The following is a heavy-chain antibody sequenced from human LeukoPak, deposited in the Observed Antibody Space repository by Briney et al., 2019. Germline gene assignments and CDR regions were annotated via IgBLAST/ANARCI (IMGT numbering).Heavy chain of an antibody. V-gene: IGHV4-39*07. Sequence: SETLSLTCTVSGGSISSSSYYWGWIRQPPGRGLEWIGSIYYSGSTYYNPSLESRVTMSLDTSKNQFSLKLSSVTAADTAVYYCARDENGYVWGSFRAWGQGTLVTVSS. CDR2: IYYSGST. D-gene: IGHD3-16*02. J-gene: IGHJ5*02. CDR3: ARDENGYVWGSFRA. CDR1: GGSISSSSYY.